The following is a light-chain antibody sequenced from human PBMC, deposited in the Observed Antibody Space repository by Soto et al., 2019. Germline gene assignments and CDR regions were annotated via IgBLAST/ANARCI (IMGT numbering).Light chain of an antibody. CDR1: QAIRNY. CDR2: GGS. CDR3: QQYDTLPPT. J-gene: IGKJ4*01. Sequence: DIQMTQSPSSLSASVGDRVTITCQASQAIRNYLNWCQQRPGKAPKLLIYGGSSLQTGVPSRFSGRGSATDFTLTISSLQPEDIATYYCQQYDTLPPTFGGGTKVEIK. V-gene: IGKV1-33*01.